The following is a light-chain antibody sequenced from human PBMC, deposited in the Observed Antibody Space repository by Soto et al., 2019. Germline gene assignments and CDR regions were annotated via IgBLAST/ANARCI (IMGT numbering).Light chain of an antibody. CDR1: QSIRSY. CDR2: EAT. CDR3: QQSYTTPFT. Sequence: DIQMTRSPSSLSASVGDRVTITCRASQSIRSYLNWYQQKPAKAPELLIYEATSLQSGVPSRFSGSGSGTDFTLTISSLQPEDFATYYCQQSYTTPFTFGPGTKVAI. V-gene: IGKV1-39*01. J-gene: IGKJ3*01.